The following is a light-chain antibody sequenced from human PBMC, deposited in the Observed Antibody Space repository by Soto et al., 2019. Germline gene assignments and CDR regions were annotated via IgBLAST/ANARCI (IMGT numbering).Light chain of an antibody. V-gene: IGLV2-8*01. J-gene: IGLJ3*02. Sequence: QSALTQPPSASGSPGQPVTISCTGTSSDIGAFNYVSWYQQHPGKAPKLMIYDVNKRPSGVPDRFSGSKSGNTASLTVSGLQAEDEGDYYCSSYAGSNNLVFGGGTKLTVL. CDR1: SSDIGAFNY. CDR2: DVN. CDR3: SSYAGSNNLV.